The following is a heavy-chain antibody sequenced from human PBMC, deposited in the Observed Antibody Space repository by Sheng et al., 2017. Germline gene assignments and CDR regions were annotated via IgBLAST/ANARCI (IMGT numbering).Heavy chain of an antibody. Sequence: EVQLVESGGGLVQPGGTLRLSCAASGFTFSSYGMSWVRQAPGKGLEWVSAISGSGGSTYYADSVKGRFTISRDNSKNTLYLQMNSLRAEDTAVYYCAKSAPYVFWSGLVLGYFDYWAREPWSPSPQ. J-gene: IGHJ4*02. CDR1: GFTFSSYG. V-gene: IGHV3-23*04. D-gene: IGHD3-3*01. CDR3: AKSAPYVFWSGLVLGYFDY. CDR2: ISGSGGST.